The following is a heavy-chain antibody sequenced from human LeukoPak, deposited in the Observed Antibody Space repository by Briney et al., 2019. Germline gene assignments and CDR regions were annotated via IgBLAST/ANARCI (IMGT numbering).Heavy chain of an antibody. J-gene: IGHJ4*02. CDR3: ARGHLGYSAYDNFDY. V-gene: IGHV1-8*01. CDR1: GYTFTSYD. D-gene: IGHD5-12*01. Sequence: GASVKVSCKASGYTFTSYDINWVRQATGQGLEWMGWMNPNSGSTGYSQKFQGRVTMTRITSTSTAYMELSSLKSEDTAVYYCARGHLGYSAYDNFDYWGQGTLVTVSS. CDR2: MNPNSGST.